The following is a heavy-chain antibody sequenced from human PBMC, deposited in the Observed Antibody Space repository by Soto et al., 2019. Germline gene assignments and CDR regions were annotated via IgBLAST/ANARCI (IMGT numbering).Heavy chain of an antibody. D-gene: IGHD3-22*01. CDR2: INAGNGNT. CDR1: GYPFTSAA. J-gene: IGHJ1*01. CDR3: ARVTDYSDTIGYSREYFQH. Sequence: GXSVKVSCKASGYPFTSAAMHWWRQAAGQRPEWMGWINAGNGNTKYSQKFQGRVTITRDISASTVYMEMSSLRSEDTAVYFCARVTDYSDTIGYSREYFQHWGQGTPVTVSS. V-gene: IGHV1-3*01.